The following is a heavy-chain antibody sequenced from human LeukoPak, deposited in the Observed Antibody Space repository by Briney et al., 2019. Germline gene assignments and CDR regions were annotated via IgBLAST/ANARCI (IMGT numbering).Heavy chain of an antibody. CDR3: ARERSGYGGGN. D-gene: IGHD5-12*01. CDR2: IYYSGST. V-gene: IGHV4-31*03. CDR1: GGSISSGGYY. J-gene: IGHJ4*02. Sequence: TSETLSLTCTVSGGSISSGGYYWSWIRQHPGKGLEWSGYIYYSGSTYYNPSLKSRVTISVDTSKNQFSLKLSSVTTADTAVYYCARERSGYGGGNWGQGTLVTVSS.